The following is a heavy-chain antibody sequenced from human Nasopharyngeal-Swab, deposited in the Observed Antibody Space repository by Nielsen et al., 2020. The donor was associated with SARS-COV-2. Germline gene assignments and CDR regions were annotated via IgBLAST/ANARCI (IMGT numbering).Heavy chain of an antibody. D-gene: IGHD3-3*01. J-gene: IGHJ6*02. CDR3: ARDGLDYDFWSAYFMDV. V-gene: IGHV3-21*01. CDR2: ISSSSSYI. CDR1: GFTFNNYN. Sequence: GGSLGLCCAASGFTFNNYNFNWVRQAPGKGLEWVSPISSSSSYIYYADSVKGRFTISRDNAKNSLYLQMNSLRAEDTAVYYCARDGLDYDFWSAYFMDVWGQGTTVTVSS.